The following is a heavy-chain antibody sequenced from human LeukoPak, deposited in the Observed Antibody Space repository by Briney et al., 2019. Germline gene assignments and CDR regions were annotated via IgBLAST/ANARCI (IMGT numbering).Heavy chain of an antibody. J-gene: IGHJ4*02. V-gene: IGHV4-34*01. CDR2: INHSGST. D-gene: IGHD2-15*01. CDR1: GGSFSGYY. Sequence: SETLSLTCAVHGGSFSGYYWSWIRQPPGKGLEWIGEINHSGSTNYNPSLKSRVTISVDTSKNQFSLKLSSVTAADTAVYYCARRRDIVVVVAATSLTGVDYWGQGTLVTVSS. CDR3: ARRRDIVVVVAATSLTGVDY.